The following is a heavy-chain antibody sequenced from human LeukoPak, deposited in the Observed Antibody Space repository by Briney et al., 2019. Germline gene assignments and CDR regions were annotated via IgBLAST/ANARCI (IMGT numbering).Heavy chain of an antibody. Sequence: SVKLSCKASRFIFTSSAMQWVRQARGQRLEWIGWIVVGSGNTHSAQKLQERVTISSDMSTSTAYMELSSLRSEDTAVYYCAAELDAEITGTTPFDYWGQGTLVTVSS. CDR2: IVVGSGNT. V-gene: IGHV1-58*02. D-gene: IGHD1-7*01. J-gene: IGHJ4*02. CDR3: AAELDAEITGTTPFDY. CDR1: RFIFTSSA.